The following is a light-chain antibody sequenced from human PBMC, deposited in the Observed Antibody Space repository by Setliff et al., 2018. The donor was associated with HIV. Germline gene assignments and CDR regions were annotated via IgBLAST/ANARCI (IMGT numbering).Light chain of an antibody. CDR1: SSDVGAYNY. Sequence: QSALTQPASVSASPGQSITISCTRTSSDVGAYNYVSWYQQHPGKAPNLIIYDVRSRPSGVSNRFSGSKSGNTASLTISGLQAEDEADYYCSSYSSSSTLVFGGGTKVTVL. CDR2: DVR. CDR3: SSYSSSSTLV. J-gene: IGLJ2*01. V-gene: IGLV2-14*03.